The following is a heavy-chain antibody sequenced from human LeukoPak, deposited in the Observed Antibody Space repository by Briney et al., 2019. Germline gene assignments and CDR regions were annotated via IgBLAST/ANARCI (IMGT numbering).Heavy chain of an antibody. CDR3: ARGTAEPDY. CDR1: GYTFTTYA. Sequence: ASVKVSCKASGYTFTTYAMNWVRQAPGQGLEWMGWINTNTGNPTYAQGFTGRFVFSLDTSVSTAYLHISSLRAEDTAVYYCARGTAEPDYWGQGTLVTVSS. D-gene: IGHD5-18*01. CDR2: INTNTGNP. J-gene: IGHJ4*02. V-gene: IGHV7-4-1*02.